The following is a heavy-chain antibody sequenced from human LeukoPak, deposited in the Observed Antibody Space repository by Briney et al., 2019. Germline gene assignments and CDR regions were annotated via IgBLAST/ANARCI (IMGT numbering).Heavy chain of an antibody. Sequence: SETLSLTCAVYGGSFSGYYWSWIRQPPGKGLEWIGEINHSGSTNYNPSLKSRVTISVDTSKNQFSLKLSSVTAADTAVYYCARLPSGCYYYFDYWGQGTLVTVSS. CDR1: GGSFSGYY. V-gene: IGHV4-34*01. CDR3: ARLPSGCYYYFDY. J-gene: IGHJ4*02. CDR2: INHSGST. D-gene: IGHD1-26*01.